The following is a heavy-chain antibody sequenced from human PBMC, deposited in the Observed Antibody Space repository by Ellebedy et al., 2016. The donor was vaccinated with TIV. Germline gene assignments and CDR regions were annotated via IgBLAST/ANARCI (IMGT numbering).Heavy chain of an antibody. CDR1: GYTFTSYA. CDR2: INAGNGNT. CDR3: ARDPRVLMVYARKYYFDY. J-gene: IGHJ4*02. V-gene: IGHV1-3*01. D-gene: IGHD2-8*01. Sequence: ASVKVSCXASGYTFTSYAMHWVRQAPGQRLEWMGWINAGNGNTKYSQKFQGRVTMTRDTSTSTVYMELSSLRSEDTAVYYCARDPRVLMVYARKYYFDYWGQGTLVTVSS.